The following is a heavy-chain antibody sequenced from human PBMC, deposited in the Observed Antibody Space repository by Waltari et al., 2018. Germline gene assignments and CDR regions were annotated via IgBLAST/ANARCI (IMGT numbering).Heavy chain of an antibody. CDR1: GGSISSGDYY. D-gene: IGHD1-26*01. J-gene: IGHJ4*02. Sequence: QVQLQESCPGLVKPSQTLSLTCTVSGGSISSGDYYWSWIRQPPGKGLEWIGYIYYSGSTYYNPSLKSRVTISVDTSKNQFSLKLSSVTAADTAVYYCASWGTFLAGATPLDYWGQGTLVTVSS. CDR3: ASWGTFLAGATPLDY. CDR2: IYYSGST. V-gene: IGHV4-30-4*08.